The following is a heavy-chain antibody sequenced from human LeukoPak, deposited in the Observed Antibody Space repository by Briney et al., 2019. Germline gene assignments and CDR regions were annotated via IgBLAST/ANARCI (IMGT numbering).Heavy chain of an antibody. CDR3: ARDPAYYYDSSGYYSGGYFDY. CDR1: GFIFSSYA. V-gene: IGHV3-30*04. CDR2: ISYDVSNK. Sequence: GRSLTLSCAASGFIFSSYAMHWVRQGPGKGLEWGAVISYDVSNKYYADSVKGRFTISRDNSKNTLYLQMNSLRAEDTAVYYCARDPAYYYDSSGYYSGGYFDYWGQGTLVTVSS. D-gene: IGHD3-22*01. J-gene: IGHJ4*02.